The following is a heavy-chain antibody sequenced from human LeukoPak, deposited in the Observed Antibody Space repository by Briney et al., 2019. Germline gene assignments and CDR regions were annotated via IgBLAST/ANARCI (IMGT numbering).Heavy chain of an antibody. J-gene: IGHJ4*02. CDR1: GFTFSSYS. V-gene: IGHV3-48*04. CDR2: ISSSGNTI. Sequence: GESLRLSCAASGFTFSSYSMNWVRQTPGKGLEWVSYISSSGNTIDYADSVKGRFTISRDNAKNSLYLQMNSLRAEDTAVYYCAKDFEGIAAAADYWGQGTLVTVSS. CDR3: AKDFEGIAAAADY. D-gene: IGHD6-13*01.